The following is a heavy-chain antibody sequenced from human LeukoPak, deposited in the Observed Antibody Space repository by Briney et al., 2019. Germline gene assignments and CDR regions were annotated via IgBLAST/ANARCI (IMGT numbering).Heavy chain of an antibody. V-gene: IGHV3-23*01. Sequence: TGGSLRLSCAASGFTFSSYAMSWVRQAPGKGLEWVSAISGSGGSTYYADSVKGRFTISRDNSKNTLYLQMNSLRAEDTAVYYRAKVVGGSGWWVDYWGQGTLVTVSS. CDR3: AKVVGGSGWWVDY. CDR2: ISGSGGST. D-gene: IGHD6-19*01. CDR1: GFTFSSYA. J-gene: IGHJ4*02.